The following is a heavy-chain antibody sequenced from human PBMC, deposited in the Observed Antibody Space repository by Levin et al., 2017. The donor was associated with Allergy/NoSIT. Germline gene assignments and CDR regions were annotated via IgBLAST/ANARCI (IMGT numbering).Heavy chain of an antibody. CDR3: ARAGYSSSWYRGSDWYFDL. J-gene: IGHJ2*01. D-gene: IGHD6-13*01. CDR1: GFTFSSYA. CDR2: ISGSGGST. Sequence: LSLTCAASGFTFSSYAMSWVRQAPGKGLEWVSAISGSGGSTYYADSVKGRFTISRDNSKNTLYLQMNSLRAEDTAVYYCARAGYSSSWYRGSDWYFDLWGRGTLVTVSS. V-gene: IGHV3-23*01.